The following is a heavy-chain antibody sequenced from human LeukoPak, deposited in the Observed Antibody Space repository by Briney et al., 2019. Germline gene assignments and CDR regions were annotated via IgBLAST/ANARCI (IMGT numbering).Heavy chain of an antibody. D-gene: IGHD3-22*01. CDR3: AADTSSPDYYDYSGFYY. Sequence: ASVKVSCKASGGTFSSYAISWVRQAPGQGLEWMGWINPNSGGTNYAQKFQGRVTMTRDTSISTAYMELSRLRSDDTAVYYCAADTSSPDYYDYSGFYYWGQGSLVTVSS. CDR2: INPNSGGT. CDR1: GGTFSSYA. V-gene: IGHV1-2*02. J-gene: IGHJ4*02.